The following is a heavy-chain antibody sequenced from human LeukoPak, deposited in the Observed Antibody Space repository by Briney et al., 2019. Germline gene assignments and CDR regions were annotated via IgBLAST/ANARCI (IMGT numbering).Heavy chain of an antibody. Sequence: SETLSLTCTVSGGSISSYYWNWIRQPAGKGLEWIGRIYSSGSTNYNPSLKSRVTMSVDTSKSQFPLKLSSVTAADTALYYCARTTAGSHDSFDIWGQGTKVTVSS. CDR1: GGSISSYY. V-gene: IGHV4-4*07. CDR3: ARTTAGSHDSFDI. D-gene: IGHD4-17*01. CDR2: IYSSGST. J-gene: IGHJ3*02.